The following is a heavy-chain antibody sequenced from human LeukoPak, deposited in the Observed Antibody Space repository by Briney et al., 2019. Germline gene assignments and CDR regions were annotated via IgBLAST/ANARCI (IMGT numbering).Heavy chain of an antibody. D-gene: IGHD6-19*01. CDR1: GFTFSSYW. CDR3: ARDVWTGVAVSDY. Sequence: GVSLRLSCVASGFTFSSYWMTWVRQAPGKGLEWLANIKEDGSIQYHLDSVRGRFTISRDNAKTSVYLQLNSLRADDTAVYYCARDVWTGVAVSDYWGQGTLVTVSS. J-gene: IGHJ4*02. CDR2: IKEDGSIQ. V-gene: IGHV3-7*01.